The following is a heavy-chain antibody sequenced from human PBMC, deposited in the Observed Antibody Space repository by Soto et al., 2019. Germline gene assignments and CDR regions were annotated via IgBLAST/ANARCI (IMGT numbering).Heavy chain of an antibody. D-gene: IGHD6-6*01. Sequence: PGESLKISCKGSGYSFTSYWIGWVRQMPGKGLEWMGIIYPGDSDTRYSPSFQGQVTISRDNAKNSLYLQMNSLRDEDTAVYYCARGGAARPDYWGQGTLVTVSS. V-gene: IGHV5-51*01. CDR3: ARGGAARPDY. CDR2: IYPGDSDT. J-gene: IGHJ4*02. CDR1: GYSFTSYW.